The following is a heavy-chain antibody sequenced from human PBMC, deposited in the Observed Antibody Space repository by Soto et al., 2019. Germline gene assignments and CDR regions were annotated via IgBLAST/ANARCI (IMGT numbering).Heavy chain of an antibody. V-gene: IGHV3-23*01. CDR1: GFTFSSYA. CDR2: ISGSGGST. Sequence: GGSLRLSCAVSGFTFSSYAMSWVRQAPGKGLEWASAISGSGGSTYYADSVKGRFTISRDNSKNTLYLQMNSLRAEDTAVYYCAKDKVGCSGGSCYSVVRYYFDYWGQGALVTVSS. D-gene: IGHD2-15*01. CDR3: AKDKVGCSGGSCYSVVRYYFDY. J-gene: IGHJ4*02.